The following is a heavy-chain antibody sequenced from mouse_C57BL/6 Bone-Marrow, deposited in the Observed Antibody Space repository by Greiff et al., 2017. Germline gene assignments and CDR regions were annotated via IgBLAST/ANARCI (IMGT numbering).Heavy chain of an antibody. V-gene: IGHV5-9*01. CDR2: ISGGGSNT. D-gene: IGHD1-1*01. CDR3: ARRRSTGGYAMDY. CDR1: GFTFSSYT. J-gene: IGHJ4*01. Sequence: DVKLVESGGGLVKPGGSLKLSCAASGFTFSSYTMSWVRQTPETRLEWVATISGGGSNTYYPDSVKGRFTISRDNAKNTLYLQMSSLRSEDTALYYCARRRSTGGYAMDYWGQGTSVTVSS.